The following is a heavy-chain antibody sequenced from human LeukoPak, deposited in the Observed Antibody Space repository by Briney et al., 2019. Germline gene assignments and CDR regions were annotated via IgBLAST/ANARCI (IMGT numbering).Heavy chain of an antibody. CDR3: AKDKGTYYFDY. J-gene: IGHJ4*02. CDR2: ISATGGST. Sequence: GGSLRLSCEASGFTFSHYAMNWVRQAPGKGLEWVSAISATGGSTYYADSVKGRFTISRDSSMNTLYLQMNSLRAEDTAVYYCAKDKGTYYFDYWGQGTPVTVSS. CDR1: GFTFSHYA. V-gene: IGHV3-23*01.